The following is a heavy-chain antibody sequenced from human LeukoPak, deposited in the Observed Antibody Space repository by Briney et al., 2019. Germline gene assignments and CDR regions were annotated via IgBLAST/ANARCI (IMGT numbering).Heavy chain of an antibody. D-gene: IGHD6-19*01. Sequence: GGNLRLSCAASGFIVSSNYMSWIRQAPGKGLEWVSVIYSGDRTYYAASVKGRFTISRDNSKNTLFLQMNSLSAEDTAVYYCARHSSGWYYNWFDPWGRGTLVSVSS. V-gene: IGHV3-66*04. CDR1: GFIVSSNY. J-gene: IGHJ5*02. CDR2: IYSGDRT. CDR3: ARHSSGWYYNWFDP.